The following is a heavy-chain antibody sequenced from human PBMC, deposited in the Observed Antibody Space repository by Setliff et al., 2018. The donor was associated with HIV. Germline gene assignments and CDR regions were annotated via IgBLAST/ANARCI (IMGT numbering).Heavy chain of an antibody. V-gene: IGHV3-23*01. D-gene: IGHD3-10*01. Sequence: PGGSLRLSCASSGFTFSSYAMTWVRQAPGKGLGCVAVTSGSGGDTYYADSVKGRFVISREKSKSTLYLQMNSLRAEDTAVYYCAKKTAAYTSGSWLHYWGQGTLVTVSS. J-gene: IGHJ4*02. CDR1: GFTFSSYA. CDR2: TSGSGGDT. CDR3: AKKTAAYTSGSWLHY.